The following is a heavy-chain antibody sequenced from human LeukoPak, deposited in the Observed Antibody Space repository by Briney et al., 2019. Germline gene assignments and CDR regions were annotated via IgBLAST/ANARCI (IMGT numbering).Heavy chain of an antibody. CDR2: IYYSGST. CDR3: ARDGPLGHFDY. Sequence: TSETLSLTCTVSGGSISSYYWSWIRQPPGKGLEWIGYIYYSGSTNYNPSLKSRVTISVDTSKNLFSLKLSSVTAADTAVYYCARDGPLGHFDYWGQGTLVTVSS. J-gene: IGHJ4*02. V-gene: IGHV4-59*01. CDR1: GGSISSYY.